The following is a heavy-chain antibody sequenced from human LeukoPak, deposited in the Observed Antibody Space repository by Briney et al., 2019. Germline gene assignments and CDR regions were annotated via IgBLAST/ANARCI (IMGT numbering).Heavy chain of an antibody. Sequence: GGSLRLSCAASGFTFSSYAMSWVRQAPGKGLEWVSAISGSGGSTYYADSVKGRFTISRDNSKNTLYLQMNSLRAEDTAVYYCARKSYSSGQNDYWGQGTLVTVSS. V-gene: IGHV3-23*01. CDR2: ISGSGGST. CDR3: ARKSYSSGQNDY. J-gene: IGHJ4*02. CDR1: GFTFSSYA. D-gene: IGHD6-19*01.